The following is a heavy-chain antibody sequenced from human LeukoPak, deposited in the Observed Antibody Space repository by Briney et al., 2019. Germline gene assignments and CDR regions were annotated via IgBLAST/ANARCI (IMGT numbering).Heavy chain of an antibody. J-gene: IGHJ4*02. CDR2: ISGSGGNT. CDR3: AEDSVGVAGPDY. D-gene: IGHD6-19*01. Sequence: GGSLRLSCAASGFTFSTYVMTWVRQAPGKGLEWVSAISGSGGNTYYADSVKGRFTISRDNSKNTLYLQMNSLRAEDTAVYYCAEDSVGVAGPDYWGQGTLVTVSS. CDR1: GFTFSTYV. V-gene: IGHV3-23*01.